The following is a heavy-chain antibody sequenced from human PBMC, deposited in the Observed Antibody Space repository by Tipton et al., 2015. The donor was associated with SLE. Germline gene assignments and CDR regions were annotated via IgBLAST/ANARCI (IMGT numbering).Heavy chain of an antibody. CDR1: GFTFSHYR. CDR3: ARDPDYGGNFYFDY. J-gene: IGHJ4*02. D-gene: IGHD4-23*01. V-gene: IGHV3-21*03. Sequence: SLRLSCAASGFTFSHYRLAWVRQAPGKGLEWISSISSSSNFIYYADSLKGRFTISRDNAKNSLYLQMNSLRAEDTSVYYCARDPDYGGNFYFDYWGQGTLVTVSS. CDR2: ISSSSNFI.